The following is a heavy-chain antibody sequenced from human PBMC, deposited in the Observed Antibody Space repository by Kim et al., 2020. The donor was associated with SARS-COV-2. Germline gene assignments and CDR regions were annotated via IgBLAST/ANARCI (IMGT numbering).Heavy chain of an antibody. D-gene: IGHD6-13*01. CDR2: INHSGST. J-gene: IGHJ6*02. CDR1: GGSFSGYY. Sequence: SETLSLTCAVYGGSFSGYYWSWIRQPPGKGLEWIGEINHSGSTNYNPSLKSRVTISVDTSKNQFSLKLSSVTAADTAVYYCARNDPGYSSSWYVHYYYGMDVWGQGTTVTVSS. CDR3: ARNDPGYSSSWYVHYYYGMDV. V-gene: IGHV4-34*01.